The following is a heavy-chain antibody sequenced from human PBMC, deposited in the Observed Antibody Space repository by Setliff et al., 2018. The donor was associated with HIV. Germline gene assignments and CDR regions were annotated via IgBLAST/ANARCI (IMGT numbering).Heavy chain of an antibody. J-gene: IGHJ4*02. Sequence: GGSVRLSCAPSGFTFGSYAMSWVRQAPGKGLEWVSVISGSGDSTFYADSLKGRFTISRDNSKNTLYLQMNSLRAEDTAVYYCARSPYGDYGLDYWGQGTLVTVSS. V-gene: IGHV3-23*01. CDR1: GFTFGSYA. D-gene: IGHD4-17*01. CDR2: ISGSGDST. CDR3: ARSPYGDYGLDY.